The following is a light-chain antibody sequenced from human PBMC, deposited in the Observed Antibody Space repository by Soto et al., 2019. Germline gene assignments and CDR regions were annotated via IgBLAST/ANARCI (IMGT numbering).Light chain of an antibody. CDR1: SSNIGSNS. CDR2: NDN. V-gene: IGLV1-44*01. Sequence: QYVLAQPPSASGTPGQRVMISCSGSSSNIGSNSVNWYQQLPGTAPKLLIYNDNPLPSGVPDRFSGSKSGTSASLAISGLQSEDEADYYCAAWDDSLNGFWVFGGGTKLTVL. CDR3: AAWDDSLNGFWV. J-gene: IGLJ3*02.